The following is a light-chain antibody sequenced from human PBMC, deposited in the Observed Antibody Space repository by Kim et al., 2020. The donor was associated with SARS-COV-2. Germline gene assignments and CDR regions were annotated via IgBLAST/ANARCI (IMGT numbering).Light chain of an antibody. CDR2: GAS. V-gene: IGKV3-20*01. CDR3: QQYGISPR. Sequence: FSPGEIATPSFSASQSVTSNSLAWYQQKPGQTPRLLIYGASSRAPGIPDRFSGSGSGTDFSLTISRLEPEDFAVYYCQQYGISPRFGGGTKVDIK. J-gene: IGKJ4*01. CDR1: QSVTSNS.